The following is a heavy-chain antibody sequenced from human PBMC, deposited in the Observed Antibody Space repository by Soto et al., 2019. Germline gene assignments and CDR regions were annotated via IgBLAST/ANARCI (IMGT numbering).Heavy chain of an antibody. CDR1: GGSISGSY. V-gene: IGHV4-59*01. CDR3: ARSVAVPGAHIDY. Sequence: SETLSLTCSVSGGSISGSYWGWIRQSPGKGLEWLGYVYYTGSTNYSPSLRSRVSISVDTSKNEFSLRLSSVTAADTAVCFCARSVAVPGAHIDYWGQGTQVTVSS. CDR2: VYYTGST. D-gene: IGHD6-19*01. J-gene: IGHJ4*02.